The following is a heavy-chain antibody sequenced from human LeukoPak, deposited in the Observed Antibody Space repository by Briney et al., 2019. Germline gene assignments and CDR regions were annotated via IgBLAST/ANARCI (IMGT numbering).Heavy chain of an antibody. V-gene: IGHV3-48*01. Sequence: GGSLRLSCAASGFTFSSYSMNWVRQAPGKGLEWVSYISSSSSTIYYGDSVKGRFTISRDNAKGSLYLQMNSLRAEDTAVYYCARDHHRRLYDSQARDTFDIWGQGTMVTVSS. CDR1: GFTFSSYS. D-gene: IGHD3-22*01. CDR3: ARDHHRRLYDSQARDTFDI. J-gene: IGHJ3*02. CDR2: ISSSSSTI.